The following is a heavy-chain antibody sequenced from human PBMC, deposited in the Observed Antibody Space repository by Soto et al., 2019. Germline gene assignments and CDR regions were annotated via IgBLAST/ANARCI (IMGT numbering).Heavy chain of an antibody. D-gene: IGHD3-3*01. J-gene: IGHJ4*02. CDR3: ARDTFADDFWSGYTLDY. CDR2: ISAYNGNT. CDR1: GYTFASYG. V-gene: IGHV1-18*04. Sequence: ASVKVSCKASGYTFASYGISWVRQAPGQGREWMGWISAYNGNTNYAQKLQGRVTMTTDTSTSTAYMELRSLRSDDTAVYYCARDTFADDFWSGYTLDYWGQGTLVTVSS.